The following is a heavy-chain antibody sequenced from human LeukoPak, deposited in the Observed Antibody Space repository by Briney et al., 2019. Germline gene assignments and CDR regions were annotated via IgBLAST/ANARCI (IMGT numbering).Heavy chain of an antibody. J-gene: IGHJ4*02. Sequence: GSLRLSCAASGFTFSSYSMNWVRQAPGKGLEWIGSIYYSGSTYYNPSLKSRVTISEDTSKNQFSLKVSSVTAADTAVYYCARGWWRHSGVVDYWGQGTLVTVSS. CDR1: GFTFSSYS. CDR3: ARGWWRHSGVVDY. D-gene: IGHD2-21*02. V-gene: IGHV4-39*07. CDR2: IYYSGST.